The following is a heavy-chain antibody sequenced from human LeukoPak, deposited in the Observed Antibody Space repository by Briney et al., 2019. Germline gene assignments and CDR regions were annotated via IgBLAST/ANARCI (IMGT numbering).Heavy chain of an antibody. CDR2: IYHSGST. CDR1: GYSISSGYY. CDR3: ARAHGSCSGGSCET. V-gene: IGHV4-38-2*01. D-gene: IGHD2-15*01. Sequence: PSETLSLTCAVSGYSISSGYYWGWIRQPPGKGLEWIGSIYHSGSTYYNPSLKSRVTISVDTSKNQFSLKLSSVTAADTAVYYCARAHGSCSGGSCETWGQGTLVTVSS. J-gene: IGHJ4*02.